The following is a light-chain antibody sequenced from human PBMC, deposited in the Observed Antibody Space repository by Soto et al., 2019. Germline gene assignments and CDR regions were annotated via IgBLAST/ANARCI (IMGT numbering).Light chain of an antibody. CDR1: QSVSSN. J-gene: IGKJ1*01. CDR3: QQYGSSPK. V-gene: IGKV3-20*01. CDR2: GAS. Sequence: EIVMTQSPATLSVSPGERATLSCRASQSVSSNLAWYQQKPGQAPRLLIYGASSRATGIPDRFSGSASGTDFTLTISRLEPEDFAVYYCQQYGSSPKFGQGTKVDIK.